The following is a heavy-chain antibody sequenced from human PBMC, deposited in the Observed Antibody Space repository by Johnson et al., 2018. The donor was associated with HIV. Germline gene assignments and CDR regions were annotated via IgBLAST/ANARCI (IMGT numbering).Heavy chain of an antibody. CDR1: GFTFSSYG. CDR2: ISYDGSNK. J-gene: IGHJ3*02. D-gene: IGHD6-19*01. V-gene: IGHV3-30*19. CDR3: ASARAVAGGGAFDI. Sequence: QVQLVESGGGVVQPGGSLRLSCAASGFTFSSYGMHWVRQAPGKGLEWVAVISYDGSNKYYADSVKGRFTISRDNSKNTLYLQMNSLRAEDTAVYYCASARAVAGGGAFDIWGQGTMVTVSS.